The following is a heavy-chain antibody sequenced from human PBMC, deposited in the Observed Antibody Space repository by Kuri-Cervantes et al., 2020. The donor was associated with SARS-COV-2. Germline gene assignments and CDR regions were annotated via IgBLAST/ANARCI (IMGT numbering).Heavy chain of an antibody. CDR3: ARDRYYYMDV. Sequence: GESLKISCAASGFTFSSYSMNWVRQAPGKGLEWVSSISSSSSYIYYADSVKGRFTISRDNAKNSLYLQMNSLRAEDTAVYYCARDRYYYMDVWGKGTTVTVSS. J-gene: IGHJ6*03. CDR1: GFTFSSYS. CDR2: ISSSSSYI. V-gene: IGHV3-21*01.